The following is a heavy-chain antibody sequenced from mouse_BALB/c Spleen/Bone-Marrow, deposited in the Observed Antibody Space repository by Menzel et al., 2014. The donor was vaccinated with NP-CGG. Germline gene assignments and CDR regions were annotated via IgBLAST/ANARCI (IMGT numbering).Heavy chain of an antibody. J-gene: IGHJ4*01. CDR1: GFIFSSFG. CDR3: ATGTRAMDY. CDR2: ISSGSSTI. V-gene: IGHV5-17*02. Sequence: EGQGVGLGGGLGQLGGPRKFSGAASGFIFSSFGMHGVGQAPEKGLEGVAYISSGSSTIYYADTVKGRFTISRDNPKNTLFLQMTSLRSEDTAMYYCATGTRAMDYWGQGTSVTVSS. D-gene: IGHD4-1*01.